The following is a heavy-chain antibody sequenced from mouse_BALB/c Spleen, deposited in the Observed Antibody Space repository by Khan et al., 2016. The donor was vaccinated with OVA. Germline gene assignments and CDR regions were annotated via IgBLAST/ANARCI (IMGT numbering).Heavy chain of an antibody. J-gene: IGHJ1*01. CDR1: GYSITSGYY. CDR3: ARDYYGTSWYFDV. D-gene: IGHD1-1*01. Sequence: VQLKESGPGLVKPSQSLSLTCSVTGYSITSGYYWNWIRQFPGNKLKWMDYIRYDGSNNYNPSLKNRISITRDTSKNQFFLKLNSVTTEDTATYYCARDYYGTSWYFDVWGAGTTVTVSS. V-gene: IGHV3-6*02. CDR2: IRYDGSN.